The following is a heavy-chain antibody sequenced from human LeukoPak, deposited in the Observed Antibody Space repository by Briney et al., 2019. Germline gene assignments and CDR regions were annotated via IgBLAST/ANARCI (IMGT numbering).Heavy chain of an antibody. CDR1: GFTFSSYA. CDR2: ISGSGGST. Sequence: PGGSLRLSCAASGFTFSSYAMSWVRQAPGKGLEWVSAISGSGGSTYYADSVKGRFTICRDNSKNTLYLQMNSLRAEDTAVYYCAIQGVGATGGFDYWGQGTLVTVSS. J-gene: IGHJ4*02. V-gene: IGHV3-23*01. D-gene: IGHD1-26*01. CDR3: AIQGVGATGGFDY.